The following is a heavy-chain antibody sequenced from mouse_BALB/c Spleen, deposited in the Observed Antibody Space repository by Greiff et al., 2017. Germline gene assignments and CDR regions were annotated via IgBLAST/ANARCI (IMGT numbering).Heavy chain of an antibody. CDR2: IWSGGST. V-gene: IGHV2-2*02. CDR1: GFSLTSYG. Sequence: VQLQESGPGLVQPSQSLSITCTVSGFSLTSYGVHWVRQSPGKGLEWLGVIWSGGSTDYNAAFISRLSISKDNSKSQVFFKMNSLQANDTAIYYCARYRYYGSSRYFDVWGAGTTVTVSS. D-gene: IGHD1-1*01. CDR3: ARYRYYGSSRYFDV. J-gene: IGHJ1*01.